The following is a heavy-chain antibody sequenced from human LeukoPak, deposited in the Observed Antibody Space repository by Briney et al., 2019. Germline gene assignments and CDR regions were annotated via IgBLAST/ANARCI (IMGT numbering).Heavy chain of an antibody. V-gene: IGHV4-31*03. CDR3: ARHSPTGYYSYVIHG. Sequence: SQTLSLTCTLSGGLISIGGYYWRWIRQHPGKGLEWIGYIYYSGSTYYNPSLKSRVTISVDTSKNQFSLKLSSVTAADTAVYYCARHSPTGYYSYVIHGWGRGSTVTVSS. J-gene: IGHJ6*01. CDR1: GGLISIGGYY. CDR2: IYYSGST. D-gene: IGHD1-1*01.